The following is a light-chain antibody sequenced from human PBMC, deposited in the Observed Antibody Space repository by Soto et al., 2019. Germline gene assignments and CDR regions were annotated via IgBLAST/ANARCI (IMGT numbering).Light chain of an antibody. J-gene: IGLJ2*01. CDR3: SSYAGSTVV. CDR1: SSDVGGYNY. Sequence: QSALTQPPSASGSPAQSVTISCTGTSSDVGGYNYVSWYQQHPGKAPKLMIYEVSKRPSGVPDRFSGSKSGNTASLTVSGLQAEDEADYYCSSYAGSTVVFGGGTKVTVL. CDR2: EVS. V-gene: IGLV2-8*01.